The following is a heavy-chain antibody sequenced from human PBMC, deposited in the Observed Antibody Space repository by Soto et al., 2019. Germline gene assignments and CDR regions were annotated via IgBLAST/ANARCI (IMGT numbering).Heavy chain of an antibody. CDR2: ITENGGDT. J-gene: IGHJ6*02. CDR3: AKGRNGVDV. CDR1: GFTFSSYA. Sequence: LRLSCAASGFTFSSYAMTWVRQAPGKGLEWVSAITENGGDTCYADSVKGRFTISRDNSKNTLYLQMSSLRAEDTAVFYCAKGRNGVDVWGQGTTVTVSS. V-gene: IGHV3-23*01.